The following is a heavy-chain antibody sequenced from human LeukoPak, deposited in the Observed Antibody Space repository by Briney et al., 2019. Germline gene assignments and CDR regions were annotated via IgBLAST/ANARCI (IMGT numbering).Heavy chain of an antibody. V-gene: IGHV3-30-3*01. J-gene: IGHJ4*02. Sequence: GGSLRLSCAASGFTFSNYAMHWVRQAPGKGLEWVAVISYDGSDKYYADSVKGRFTISRDNSKNTLYLQMNSLRAEDTAVYYCAKGGLSRAGLDFWGQGTLVTVSS. CDR3: AKGGLSRAGLDF. D-gene: IGHD3-10*01. CDR1: GFTFSNYA. CDR2: ISYDGSDK.